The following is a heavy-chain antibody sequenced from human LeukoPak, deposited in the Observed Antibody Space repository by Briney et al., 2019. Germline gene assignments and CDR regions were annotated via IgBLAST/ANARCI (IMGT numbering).Heavy chain of an antibody. CDR1: GFTFSSYS. J-gene: IGHJ4*02. D-gene: IGHD3-22*01. Sequence: GSLRLSCAASGFTFSSYSMNWVRQAPGEGLEWVSSISSSSSYIYYADSVKGRFTISRDNAKNSLYLQMNSLRAEDTAVYYCARDGDSSGYSDYWGQGTLVTVSS. CDR2: ISSSSSYI. V-gene: IGHV3-21*01. CDR3: ARDGDSSGYSDY.